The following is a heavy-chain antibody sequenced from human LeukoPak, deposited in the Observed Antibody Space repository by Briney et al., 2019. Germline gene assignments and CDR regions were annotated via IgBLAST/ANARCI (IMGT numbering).Heavy chain of an antibody. D-gene: IGHD2-2*01. CDR3: ARVVTPRYCSTPSCYWKGWFDP. CDR2: IIPIFGTA. Sequence: ASVKVSCKASGGTFSSYAISWVRQDPGQGLEWMGGIIPIFGTANYAQKFQGRVTITADKSTSTAYMELSSLRSEDTAVYYCARVVTPRYCSTPSCYWKGWFDPWGQGTLVTVSS. V-gene: IGHV1-69*06. CDR1: GGTFSSYA. J-gene: IGHJ5*02.